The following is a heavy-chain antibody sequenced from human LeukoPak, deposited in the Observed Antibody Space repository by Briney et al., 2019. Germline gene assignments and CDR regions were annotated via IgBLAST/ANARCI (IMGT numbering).Heavy chain of an antibody. J-gene: IGHJ4*02. V-gene: IGHV1-18*01. Sequence: ASVKVSRKASGYTFTSYGISWVRQAPGQGLEWMGWISAYNGNTNYAQKLQGRVTMTTDTSTSTAYMELRSLRSDDTAVYYCARDYYYDGSGQHDYWGQGTLVTVSS. CDR2: ISAYNGNT. CDR1: GYTFTSYG. D-gene: IGHD3-22*01. CDR3: ARDYYYDGSGQHDY.